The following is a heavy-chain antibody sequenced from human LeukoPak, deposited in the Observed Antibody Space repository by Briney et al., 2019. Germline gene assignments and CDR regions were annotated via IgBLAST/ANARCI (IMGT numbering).Heavy chain of an antibody. Sequence: SETLSLTCTVSGGSISSSSYYWGWIRQPPGKGLEWIGSIYYSGSTYYNPSLKSRVTISVDTSKDQFSLKLSSVTAADTAVYYCARQIVDSSGLDAFDIWGQGTMVTVSS. CDR2: IYYSGST. V-gene: IGHV4-39*01. CDR3: ARQIVDSSGLDAFDI. D-gene: IGHD3-22*01. CDR1: GGSISSSSYY. J-gene: IGHJ3*02.